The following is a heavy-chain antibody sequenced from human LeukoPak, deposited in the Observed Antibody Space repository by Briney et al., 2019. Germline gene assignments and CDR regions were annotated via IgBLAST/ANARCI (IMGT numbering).Heavy chain of an antibody. CDR2: ISGSGGST. V-gene: IGHV3-23*01. J-gene: IGHJ4*02. D-gene: IGHD5-12*01. CDR1: GFTFSSYA. Sequence: GGSLRLSCAASGFTFSSYAMSWVRQAPGKGLEWVSAISGSGGSTYYADSVKGRFTISRDNSKNTLYLQMNSLRAEDTAVYYCAKDPHDLYGGYDFDYWGQGTLVTVSS. CDR3: AKDPHDLYGGYDFDY.